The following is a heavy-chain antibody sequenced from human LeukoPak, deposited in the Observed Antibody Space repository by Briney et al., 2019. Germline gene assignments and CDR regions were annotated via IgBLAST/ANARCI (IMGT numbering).Heavy chain of an antibody. Sequence: PSETLSLTCTVSGDSISSYYWSWIRQPPGKGLEWIGEINHSGSTNYNPSLKSRVTISVDTSKNQFSLKLSSVTAADTAVYYCAGGRDGDSFDYWGQGTLVTVSS. V-gene: IGHV4-34*01. CDR2: INHSGST. D-gene: IGHD4-17*01. CDR1: GDSISSYY. J-gene: IGHJ4*02. CDR3: AGGRDGDSFDY.